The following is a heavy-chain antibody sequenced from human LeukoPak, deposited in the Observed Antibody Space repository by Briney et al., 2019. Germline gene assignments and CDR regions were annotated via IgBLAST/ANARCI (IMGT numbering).Heavy chain of an antibody. CDR3: AKYGKSGWSIDN. CDR1: GGSIGGDY. D-gene: IGHD6-19*01. V-gene: IGHV4-59*08. J-gene: IGHJ4*02. CDR2: IYHTGAT. Sequence: PSETLSLTCTVSGGSIGGDYWTWIRQPPGKGLQYIGYIYHTGATNYNPSLKSRVTMSVDMSKNQFSLKLNSVTAADTAVYFRAKYGKSGWSIDNWGQGTLVTVSS.